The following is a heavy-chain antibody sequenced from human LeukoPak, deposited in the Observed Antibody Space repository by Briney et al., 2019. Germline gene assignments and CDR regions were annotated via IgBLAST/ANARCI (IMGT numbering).Heavy chain of an antibody. Sequence: SVKVSCKALGGTFRHHAVSWVRQAPGQGLEWMGGTIPFLDTPQYAQRFQGRLTITTDESTITAYMELNSLESDDTAVYYCAREKTGDGHNFNWFDPWGQGPLVTVSS. CDR3: AREKTGDGHNFNWFDP. V-gene: IGHV1-69*05. D-gene: IGHD5-24*01. J-gene: IGHJ5*02. CDR2: TIPFLDTP. CDR1: GGTFRHHA.